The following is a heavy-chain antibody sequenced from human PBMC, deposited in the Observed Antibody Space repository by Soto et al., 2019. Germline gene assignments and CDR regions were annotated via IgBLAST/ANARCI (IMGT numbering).Heavy chain of an antibody. J-gene: IGHJ6*02. V-gene: IGHV4-31*03. D-gene: IGHD3-22*01. CDR2: IYYSGST. CDR1: GGSISSGGYY. CDR3: ARDSVVTPYYYGMDV. Sequence: SETLSLTCTVSGGSISSGGYYWSWIRQHPGKGLEWIGYIYYSGSTYYNPSLKSRVTISVDTSKNQFSLKLSSVTAADTAVYYCARDSVVTPYYYGMDVWGQGTTVTVSS.